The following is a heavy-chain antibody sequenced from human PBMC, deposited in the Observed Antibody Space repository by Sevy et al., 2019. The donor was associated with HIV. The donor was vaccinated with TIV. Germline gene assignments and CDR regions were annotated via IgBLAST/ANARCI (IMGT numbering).Heavy chain of an antibody. J-gene: IGHJ3*02. CDR3: ARDQGSGFAFDI. Sequence: GGSLRLSCAASGFTFSSYSMNWVRQAPGKGLEWVSSISSSSSYIYYADSVKGRFTISRDNAKNSLYLQMNSLRAEDTAVYYCARDQGSGFAFDIWGQGTMVTVSS. CDR2: ISSSSSYI. D-gene: IGHD6-19*01. V-gene: IGHV3-21*01. CDR1: GFTFSSYS.